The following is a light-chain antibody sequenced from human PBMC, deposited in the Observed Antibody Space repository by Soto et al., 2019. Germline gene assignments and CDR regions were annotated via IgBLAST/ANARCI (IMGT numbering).Light chain of an antibody. V-gene: IGKV1-27*01. CDR1: QDISNS. Sequence: DFRMTQSPSSLSASVGDRVTITCRASQDISNSLAWYQQKPGKVPKLLIYAASTLQSGVPSRFSGSGSGTDFTLTISSLQPEDVATYYCQKYDSAPWTFGQGTKVE. J-gene: IGKJ1*01. CDR2: AAS. CDR3: QKYDSAPWT.